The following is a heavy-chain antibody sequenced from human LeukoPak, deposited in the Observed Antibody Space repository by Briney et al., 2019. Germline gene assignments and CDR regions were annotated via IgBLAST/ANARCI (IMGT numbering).Heavy chain of an antibody. CDR3: ARARFDTSGYYYRGFDI. CDR2: ITDSGSKI. D-gene: IGHD3-22*01. CDR1: GFIFSDYY. V-gene: IGHV3-11*04. J-gene: IGHJ3*02. Sequence: PGGSLRLSCAASGFIFSDYYMGWTRQAPGRGLEWVSYITDSGSKIYYTDSVKGRFTMSRDNAKESLYLQMDSLRAEDTAVYYCARARFDTSGYYYRGFDIWGQGTMVTVSS.